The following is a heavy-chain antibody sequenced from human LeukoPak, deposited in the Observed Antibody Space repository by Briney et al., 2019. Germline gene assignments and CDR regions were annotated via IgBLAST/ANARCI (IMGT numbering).Heavy chain of an antibody. V-gene: IGHV5-10-1*01. CDR2: IRPSDSYT. CDR1: GYSLTNHW. J-gene: IGHJ2*01. D-gene: IGHD6-19*01. CDR3: ASSYSSDGYFDF. Sequence: GASLKISCQDSGYSLTNHWISWVRQMPAKGLECLGRIRPSDSYTNYSPSFQGDVTISADKSISTAYLQWSSLKASDTAIYYCASSYSSDGYFDFWGRGTLVTVSS.